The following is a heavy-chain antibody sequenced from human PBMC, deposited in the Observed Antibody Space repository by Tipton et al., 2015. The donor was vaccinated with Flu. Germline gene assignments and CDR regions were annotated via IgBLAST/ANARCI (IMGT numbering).Heavy chain of an antibody. CDR1: GFTLSNYA. CDR2: ISGSGSST. CDR3: ARDPKAVAALYYFDY. D-gene: IGHD6-19*01. J-gene: IGHJ4*02. V-gene: IGHV3-23*01. Sequence: SLRLSCATSGFTLSNYAMSWVRQAPGRGLEWVSSISGSGSSTYYADSVEGRFTISRDNSKNTVYLQMNSLRAEDTAIYYCARDPKAVAALYYFDYWGQGAPVAVSS.